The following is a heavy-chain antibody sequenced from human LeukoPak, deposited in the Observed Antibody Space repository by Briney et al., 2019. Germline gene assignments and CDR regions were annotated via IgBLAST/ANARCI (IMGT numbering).Heavy chain of an antibody. Sequence: MASETLSLTCTVSGGSISSYYWSWIRQPPGKGLEWIGYIYYSGSTNYNPSLKSRVTISVDTSKNQFSLKLSSVTAADTAVYYCARGEDSSGYYHDFDYWGQGTLVTVSS. CDR3: ARGEDSSGYYHDFDY. V-gene: IGHV4-59*12. CDR1: GGSISSYY. CDR2: IYYSGST. D-gene: IGHD3-22*01. J-gene: IGHJ4*02.